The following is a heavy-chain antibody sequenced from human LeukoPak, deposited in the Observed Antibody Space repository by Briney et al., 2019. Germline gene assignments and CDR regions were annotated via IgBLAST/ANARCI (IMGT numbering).Heavy chain of an antibody. V-gene: IGHV1-8*01. Sequence: ASVKVSCKASAYTFTSYDINWVRQATGQGLEWMGWMNPNSGNTGYAQKFQGRVTMTRNTSISTAYMELSGLRSEDTAVYYCARGAPGSYCSGGSCPYFDYWGQGTLISVSS. CDR3: ARGAPGSYCSGGSCPYFDY. CDR1: AYTFTSYD. J-gene: IGHJ4*02. CDR2: MNPNSGNT. D-gene: IGHD2-15*01.